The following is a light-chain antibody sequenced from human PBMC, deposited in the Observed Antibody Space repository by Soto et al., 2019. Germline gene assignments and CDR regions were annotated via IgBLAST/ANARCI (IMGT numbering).Light chain of an antibody. J-gene: IGLJ1*01. CDR2: DNN. CDR1: TSNIGKNF. CDR3: GSWDTSLSAGV. Sequence: QSVLTQPPSVSAAPGQKVSISCSGSTSNIGKNFVSWYQQLPGTAPKLLIYDNNKRPLEIPDRFSGSKSGTSGTLDITGLQTGDEADYYCGSWDTSLSAGVFGTGTEVTVL. V-gene: IGLV1-51*01.